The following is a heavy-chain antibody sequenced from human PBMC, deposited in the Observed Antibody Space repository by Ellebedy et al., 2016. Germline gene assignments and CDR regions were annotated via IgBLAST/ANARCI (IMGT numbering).Heavy chain of an antibody. Sequence: GESLKISCAASGFTFSTYAMHWVRQAPGKGLEWVAVISYDGSNKYYADSVKGRFTISRDNSKNTLYLQMNSLTTEDTAVYYCARESYGDYKNYFDYWGQGTLVTVSS. CDR3: ARESYGDYKNYFDY. CDR1: GFTFSTYA. D-gene: IGHD4-17*01. V-gene: IGHV3-30-3*01. J-gene: IGHJ4*02. CDR2: ISYDGSNK.